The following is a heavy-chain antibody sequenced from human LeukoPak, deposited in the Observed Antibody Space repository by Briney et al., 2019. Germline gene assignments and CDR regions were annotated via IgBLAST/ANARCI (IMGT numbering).Heavy chain of an antibody. Sequence: GGSLRLSCSDSAFNTRSIWMTWFRQAPGKGLELVANIKEDGSDANYVDAVKGRFTISRDNAKDSLYLQMNSVRPEDTAVYYCARDIPYGLSYFDYWGQGTLVTVSS. J-gene: IGHJ4*02. CDR2: IKEDGSDA. D-gene: IGHD2-2*02. CDR3: ARDIPYGLSYFDY. CDR1: AFNTRSIW. V-gene: IGHV3-7*04.